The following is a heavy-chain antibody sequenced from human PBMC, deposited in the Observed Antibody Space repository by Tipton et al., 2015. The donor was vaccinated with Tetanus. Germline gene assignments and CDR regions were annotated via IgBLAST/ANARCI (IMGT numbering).Heavy chain of an antibody. CDR2: TYGDGST. CDR1: GFSVSRKY. D-gene: IGHD3-16*02. Sequence: SLRLSCAASGFSVSRKYMTWVRQAPGKGLEWVSLTYGDGSTYYADSVKGRFTISRDNSKNTLYLQMSNLRAEDTAVYYCVRDYPDFDYWGQGTLVTVSS. CDR3: VRDYPDFDY. J-gene: IGHJ4*02. V-gene: IGHV3-53*01.